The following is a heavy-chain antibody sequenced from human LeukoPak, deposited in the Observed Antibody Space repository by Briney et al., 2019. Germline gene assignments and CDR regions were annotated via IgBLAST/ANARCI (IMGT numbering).Heavy chain of an antibody. V-gene: IGHV4-4*02. CDR2: IHHSEST. CDR3: ARGIPGYFGTSGYYYEY. Sequence: SETLSLTCAVSGDSISSNYWWTWVRQPPGEGLEWIGEIHHSESTNFNPSLKSRVTISVDKSKNHFSLSLTSVSAADTAVYYCARGIPGYFGTSGYYYEYWGQGTLVTVSS. CDR1: GDSISSNYW. D-gene: IGHD3-22*01. J-gene: IGHJ4*02.